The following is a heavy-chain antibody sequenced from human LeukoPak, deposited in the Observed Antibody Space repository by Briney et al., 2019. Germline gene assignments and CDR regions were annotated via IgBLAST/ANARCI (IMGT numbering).Heavy chain of an antibody. CDR3: AKQTYYYGSGTYYYYFDY. CDR2: ILYDATNK. CDR1: GFTFSSYD. J-gene: IGHJ4*02. V-gene: IGHV3-33*06. Sequence: PGGSLRLSCAASGFTFSSYDMHWVRQGPGKGLEWVTVILYDATNKYYADSVKGRFTISRDNSTNTLYLQMNSLRAEDTAVYFCAKQTYYYGSGTYYYYFDYWGQGTLVTVSS. D-gene: IGHD3-10*01.